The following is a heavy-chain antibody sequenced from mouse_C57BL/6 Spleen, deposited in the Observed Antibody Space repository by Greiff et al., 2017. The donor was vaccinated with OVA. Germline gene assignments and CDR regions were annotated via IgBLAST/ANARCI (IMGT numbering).Heavy chain of an antibody. CDR2: IDPSDSYT. V-gene: IGHV1-69*01. CDR1: GYTFTGYW. D-gene: IGHD1-1*01. CDR3: ARGDYYYGSSSLNYAMDY. Sequence: QVQLQQPGAELVMPGASVKLSCKASGYTFTGYWMHWVKQRPGQGLEWIGEIDPSDSYTNYNQKFKGKSTLTVDKSSSTAYMKLSSLTSEDSAVYYCARGDYYYGSSSLNYAMDYWGQGTSVTVSS. J-gene: IGHJ4*01.